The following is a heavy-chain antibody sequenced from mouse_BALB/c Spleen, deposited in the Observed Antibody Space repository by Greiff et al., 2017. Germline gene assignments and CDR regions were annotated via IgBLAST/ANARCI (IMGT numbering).Heavy chain of an antibody. V-gene: IGHV14-3*02. Sequence: EVQLQQSGAELVKPGASVKLSCTASGFNIKDTYMHWVKQRPEQGLEWIGRIDPANGNTKYDPKFQGKATITADPSSNTAYLQLSSLTSEDTAVYYCAQSPFSYYGSSYGDYWGQGTTLTVSS. CDR3: AQSPFSYYGSSYGDY. D-gene: IGHD1-1*01. J-gene: IGHJ2*01. CDR2: IDPANGNT. CDR1: GFNIKDTY.